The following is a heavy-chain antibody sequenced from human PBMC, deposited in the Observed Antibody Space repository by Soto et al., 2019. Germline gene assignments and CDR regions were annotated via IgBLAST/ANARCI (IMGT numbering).Heavy chain of an antibody. CDR3: ARLARVRGAPHCGMDV. J-gene: IGHJ6*01. Sequence: PGESLKISSKGSGYSFTTYLISWVRMMPGKGLEWMGRIEPSDSDTNYSPALQGHVTISADKAISTAYLQWRRLKASDSAMPYGARLARVRGAPHCGMDVWGQWTTVTVSS. CDR1: GYSFTTYL. D-gene: IGHD3-10*01. CDR2: IEPSDSDT. V-gene: IGHV5-10-1*01.